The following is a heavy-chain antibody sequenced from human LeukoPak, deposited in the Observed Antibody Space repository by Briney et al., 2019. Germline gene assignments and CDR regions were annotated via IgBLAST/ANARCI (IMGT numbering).Heavy chain of an antibody. CDR2: IYYSGST. Sequence: SETLSLTCTVSGGSISSYYWSWIRQPPGKGLEWIGYIYYSGSTNYNPSLKSRVTISVDTSKNQFSLKLSSVTAADTAVYYCARHGLAGAAAGKYRAGYSSGWEGFDYWGQGTLVTVSS. J-gene: IGHJ4*02. D-gene: IGHD6-19*01. CDR3: ARHGLAGAAAGKYRAGYSSGWEGFDY. CDR1: GGSISSYY. V-gene: IGHV4-59*08.